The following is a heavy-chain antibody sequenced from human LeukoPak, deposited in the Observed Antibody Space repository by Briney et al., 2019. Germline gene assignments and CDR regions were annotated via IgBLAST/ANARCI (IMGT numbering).Heavy chain of an antibody. J-gene: IGHJ3*02. CDR2: ISGSGSTI. V-gene: IGHV3-11*01. CDR1: GFTFSDYY. D-gene: IGHD1-26*01. Sequence: GGSLRLSCAASGFTFSDYYLTWIRQAPGKGLEWVSYISGSGSTIYYADSVKGRFTISGDNAKNSLYLQMNSLRAEDTAAYYCAREITSGTYSIDIWGQGTMVTVSS. CDR3: AREITSGTYSIDI.